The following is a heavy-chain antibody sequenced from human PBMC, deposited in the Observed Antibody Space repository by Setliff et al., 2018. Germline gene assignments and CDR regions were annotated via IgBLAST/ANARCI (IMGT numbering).Heavy chain of an antibody. V-gene: IGHV3-72*01. D-gene: IGHD2-21*01. CDR1: GFSLSDHF. CDR3: VRVVLINCYNFITY. J-gene: IGHJ4*02. CDR2: SRNIARDYTT. Sequence: GGSLRLSCAASGFSLSDHFVDWVRQAPGKGLEWVARSRNIARDYTTEYAPSVKDRFSLSRDDSNNSLSRQMNRLKADDTALYYCVRVVLINCYNFITYWGQGTMGTVSS.